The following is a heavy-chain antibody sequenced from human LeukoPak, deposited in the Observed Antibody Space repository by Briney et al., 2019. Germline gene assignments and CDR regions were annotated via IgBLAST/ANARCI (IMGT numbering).Heavy chain of an antibody. Sequence: GGSLRLSCAASGFTFSSYAMHWVRQAPGRGLEWVAVISYDGSNKYYADSVKGRFTISRDNSKNTLYLQMNSLRSDDTAVYYCARDPMPRSGSYGGGWFDPWGQGTLVTVSS. D-gene: IGHD1-26*01. CDR1: GFTFSSYA. CDR3: ARDPMPRSGSYGGGWFDP. J-gene: IGHJ5*02. V-gene: IGHV3-30*04. CDR2: ISYDGSNK.